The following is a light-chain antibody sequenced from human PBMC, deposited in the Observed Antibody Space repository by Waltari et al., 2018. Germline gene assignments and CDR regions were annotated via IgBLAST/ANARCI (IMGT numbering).Light chain of an antibody. CDR1: SSDVGGYNY. CDR3: CSYAGSYTWV. J-gene: IGLJ3*02. CDR2: DVT. Sequence: QSALTQPRSVSGSPGQSVSISCTGTSSDVGGYNYVSWYQQHPGKAPTFMIYDVTKRPSGGSVRFSGAKSANTASLTISGLQPEDEADYYCCSYAGSYTWVFGGGTKLTVL. V-gene: IGLV2-11*01.